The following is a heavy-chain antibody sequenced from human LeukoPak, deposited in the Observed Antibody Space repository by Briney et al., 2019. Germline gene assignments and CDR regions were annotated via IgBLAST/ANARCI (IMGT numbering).Heavy chain of an antibody. CDR2: ITQSGST. CDR1: GGSLSGYY. V-gene: IGHV4-34*01. CDR3: ASYGSGNVIDY. D-gene: IGHD3-10*01. Sequence: KPSETLSLTCAVFGGSLSGYYWSWIRQSPGKGLEWIGEITQSGSTKYNPSLKSRVTISVDTSKNQFSLKLSSVTAADTAVYYCASYGSGNVIDYWGQGTLVTVSS. J-gene: IGHJ4*02.